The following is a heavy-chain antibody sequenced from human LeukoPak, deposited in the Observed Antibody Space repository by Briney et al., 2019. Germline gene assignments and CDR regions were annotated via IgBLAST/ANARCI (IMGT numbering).Heavy chain of an antibody. CDR3: ARAPRILTGNYGTDV. D-gene: IGHD3-9*01. J-gene: IGHJ6*02. V-gene: IGHV3-48*03. CDR2: ISSSGSTI. CDR1: GFTFSSYE. Sequence: GGSLRLSCAASGFTFSSYEMNWVRQAPGKGLEWVSYISSSGSTIYYADSVKGRFTISRDNAKNSLYLQMNSLRAEDTAVYYCARAPRILTGNYGTDVWGQGTTVTVSS.